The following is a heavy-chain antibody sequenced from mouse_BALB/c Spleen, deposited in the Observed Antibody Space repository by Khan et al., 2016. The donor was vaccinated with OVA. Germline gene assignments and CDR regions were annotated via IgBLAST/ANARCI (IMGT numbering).Heavy chain of an antibody. D-gene: IGHD3-1*01. J-gene: IGHJ3*01. CDR2: IDPENGNT. CDR3: ARSGYVAWFPY. V-gene: IGHV14-1*02. Sequence: VQLQQSGAELVRPGALVKLSCKASGFNIKAYYMHWVKQRPEPVLEWIGWIDPENGNTIYDPKFQGKASITADKSSNTAYLQLSSLTSEDTAVYYCARSGYVAWFPYGGQGTLVTVTA. CDR1: GFNIKAYY.